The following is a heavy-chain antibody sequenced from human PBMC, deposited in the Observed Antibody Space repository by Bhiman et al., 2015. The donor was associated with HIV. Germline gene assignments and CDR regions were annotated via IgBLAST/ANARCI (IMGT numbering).Heavy chain of an antibody. D-gene: IGHD6-6*01. V-gene: IGHV3-48*03. CDR3: AKDLALGSSSGNYFDY. Sequence: EVQLVESGGALVQPGGSLRLSCAASGFTFSSYEMNWVRQAPGMGLEWVSYISNSGSIVYYADSVKGRFTISRDNSKNTLYLQMNSLRAEDTAVYYCAKDLALGSSSGNYFDYWGQGTLVTVSS. CDR2: ISNSGSIV. CDR1: GFTFSSYE. J-gene: IGHJ4*02.